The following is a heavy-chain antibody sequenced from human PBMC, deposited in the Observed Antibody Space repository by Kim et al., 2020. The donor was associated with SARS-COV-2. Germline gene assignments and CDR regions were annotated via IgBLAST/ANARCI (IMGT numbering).Heavy chain of an antibody. V-gene: IGHV1-46*01. CDR2: ST. CDR3: ARDVWRGMDV. J-gene: IGHJ6*02. Sequence: STGYAQKFQGTVTMTRDTSTSTVYMELSSLGSEDTAVYYCARDVWRGMDVWGQGTTVTVSS.